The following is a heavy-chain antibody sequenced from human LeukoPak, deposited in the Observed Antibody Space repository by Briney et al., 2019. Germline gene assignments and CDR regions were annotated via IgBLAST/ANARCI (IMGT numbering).Heavy chain of an antibody. Sequence: PGGSLRLSCAASGFTVGSNTMSWVRQAPGKGLEWVAVIYSGGYTYYADSVKGRFTISRDNSKNTLYLQMNSLRAEDTAVYYCARLKGTVVTRVDYWGQGTLVTVAS. V-gene: IGHV3-53*01. CDR1: GFTVGSNT. CDR2: IYSGGYT. CDR3: ARLKGTVVTRVDY. J-gene: IGHJ4*02. D-gene: IGHD4-23*01.